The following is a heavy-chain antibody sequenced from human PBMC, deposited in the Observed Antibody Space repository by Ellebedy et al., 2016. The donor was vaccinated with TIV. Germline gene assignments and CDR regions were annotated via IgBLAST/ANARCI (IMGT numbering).Heavy chain of an antibody. Sequence: GESLKISCSASGLTFSNYAMHWVRQAPGKGLEYVSAISNNGGSTYYADSVKGRFTISRDNSKNTLYLQMSSLGAEDTAVYYCVPRMVVAFEYWGQGTLVTVSS. CDR3: VPRMVVAFEY. CDR2: ISNNGGST. J-gene: IGHJ4*02. CDR1: GLTFSNYA. D-gene: IGHD2-21*01. V-gene: IGHV3-64D*09.